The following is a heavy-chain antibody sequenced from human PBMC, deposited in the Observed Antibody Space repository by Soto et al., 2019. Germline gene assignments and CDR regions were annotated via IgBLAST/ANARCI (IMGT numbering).Heavy chain of an antibody. CDR2: ILYDGSKK. CDR1: GFTFSSYG. CDR3: VKHGSIGWPYFDDMDV. D-gene: IGHD6-19*01. J-gene: IGHJ6*01. V-gene: IGHV3-30*18. Sequence: QVQLVESGGGVVQPGRSLRLSCAASGFTFSSYGMNWVRQAPGKGLEWVAVILYDGSKKYYADSVNGRFTISRDNSKNTLYLQMSSLRAEDTALYYCVKHGSIGWPYFDDMDVWGQGTTVIVSS.